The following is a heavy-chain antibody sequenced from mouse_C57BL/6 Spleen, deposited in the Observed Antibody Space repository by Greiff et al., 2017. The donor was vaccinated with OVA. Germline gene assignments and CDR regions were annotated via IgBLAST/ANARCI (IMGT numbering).Heavy chain of an antibody. CDR2: IDPENGDT. J-gene: IGHJ2*01. D-gene: IGHD1-1*01. CDR1: GFNIKDDY. V-gene: IGHV14-4*01. CDR3: TTDYYGSSYAFDY. Sequence: EVKLQESGAELVRPGASVKLSCTASGFNIKDDYMHWVKQRPEQGLEWIGWIDPENGDTEYASKFQGKATITADTSSNTAYLQLSSLTSEDTAVYDCTTDYYGSSYAFDYWGQGTTLTVSS.